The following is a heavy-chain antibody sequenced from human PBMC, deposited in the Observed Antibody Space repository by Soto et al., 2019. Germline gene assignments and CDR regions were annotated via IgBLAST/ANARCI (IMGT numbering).Heavy chain of an antibody. CDR3: ARDGAYYSGSGSYSGFDS. CDR2: ISAYNGNT. V-gene: IGHV1-18*01. J-gene: IGHJ4*02. Sequence: VSVKVSCKASGYTFTSYGISWVRHAPGQRLEWMGWISAYNGNTRYVQKLQDRVTMTTDTSTSTAYLELGSLRSDDTAVYYCARDGAYYSGSGSYSGFDSWGQGTLVTVSS. CDR1: GYTFTSYG. D-gene: IGHD3-10*01.